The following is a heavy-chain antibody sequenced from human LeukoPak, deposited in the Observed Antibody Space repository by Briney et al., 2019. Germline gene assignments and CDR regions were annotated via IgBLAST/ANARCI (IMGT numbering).Heavy chain of an antibody. CDR1: GYRFTSYG. J-gene: IGHJ4*02. CDR3: ARDPDCSSTRCSESPFDY. Sequence: ASVKVSCKASGYRFTSYGISWVRQAPGQGLEWMAWISAYNGNTNYAQKFQGRVIITTDTSTSTAYMELRSLRSDDTAVYYCARDPDCSSTRCSESPFDYWGQGTLVTVSS. D-gene: IGHD2-2*01. CDR2: ISAYNGNT. V-gene: IGHV1-18*01.